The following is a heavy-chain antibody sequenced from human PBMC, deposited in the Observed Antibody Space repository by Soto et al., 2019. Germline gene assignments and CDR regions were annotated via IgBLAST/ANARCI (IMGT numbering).Heavy chain of an antibody. D-gene: IGHD6-13*01. J-gene: IGHJ6*03. CDR1: GFTFDDYA. CDR2: ISWNSGSI. V-gene: IGHV3-9*01. CDR3: AKDIRTYSSSWSAGYYYYYYMDV. Sequence: GGSLRVSWAASGFTFDDYAMHRVRQAPGKGLEWVSGISWNSGSIGYADSVKGRFTISRDNAKNSLYLQMNSLRAEDTALYYCAKDIRTYSSSWSAGYYYYYYMDVWGKGTTVTVSS.